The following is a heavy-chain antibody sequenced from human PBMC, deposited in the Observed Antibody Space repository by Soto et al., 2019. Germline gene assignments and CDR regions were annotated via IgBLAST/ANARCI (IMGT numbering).Heavy chain of an antibody. J-gene: IGHJ5*02. CDR1: GFTFGDSY. CDR3: VRGGGGGLFDP. V-gene: IGHV3-11*06. D-gene: IGHD2-15*01. CDR2: ISPGSRYP. Sequence: PGGSLRLSCAGSGFTFGDSYMSWIRQSPGKGLEWLSYISPGSRYPAYADSVKGRFTISRDNAKRSLYLQMMSLTAEDTAIYYCVRGGGGGLFDPWGQGTMVTVSS.